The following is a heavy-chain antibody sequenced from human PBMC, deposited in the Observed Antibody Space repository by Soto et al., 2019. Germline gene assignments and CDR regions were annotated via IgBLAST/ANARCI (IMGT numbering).Heavy chain of an antibody. CDR3: ARGYVNSFDC. CDR1: GFTFSNHW. D-gene: IGHD1-1*01. J-gene: IGHJ4*02. CDR2: TKEDGSEK. V-gene: IGHV3-7*01. Sequence: GGSLRLSCAASGFTFSNHWMNWVRQAPGKGLEWVANTKEDGSEKYYGDSVKGRFTISRDNAKNSLYLQMNSLRAEDMAVYYCARGYVNSFDCWGRGTLVTVSS.